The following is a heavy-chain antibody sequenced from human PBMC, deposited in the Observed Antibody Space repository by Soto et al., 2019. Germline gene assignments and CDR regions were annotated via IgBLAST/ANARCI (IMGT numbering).Heavy chain of an antibody. Sequence: QVHLQEPGPGLVQPSQTLSLTCAVSGGSISTSGYYWSFIRHLPGKGLEWIGSISYGETTSYNPSLKSRVTISRDTSKNQFSLKLTSVTAADTAVYYCARDGGHGEKGYALERWGQGTMVTVSS. V-gene: IGHV4-31*11. CDR1: GGSISTSGYY. D-gene: IGHD3-16*01. J-gene: IGHJ3*01. CDR2: ISYGETT. CDR3: ARDGGHGEKGYALER.